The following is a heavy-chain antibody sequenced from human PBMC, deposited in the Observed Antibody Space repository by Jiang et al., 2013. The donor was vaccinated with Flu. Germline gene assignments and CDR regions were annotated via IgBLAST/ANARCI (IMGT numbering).Heavy chain of an antibody. V-gene: IGHV3-23*01. J-gene: IGHJ4*02. CDR2: VSGSGISR. CDR3: ARDLTVVPAATGYLDF. D-gene: IGHD2-2*01. Sequence: VQLLESGGGFVQPGGSLRLYCAASGFTFTSHAMSWVRQAPGKGLEWVASVSGSGISRYYADSVKGRFTISRDNSKNTMYLQMSSLRAEDSAVYYCARDLTVVPAATGYLDFWGQGTLVTVSS. CDR1: GFTFTSHA.